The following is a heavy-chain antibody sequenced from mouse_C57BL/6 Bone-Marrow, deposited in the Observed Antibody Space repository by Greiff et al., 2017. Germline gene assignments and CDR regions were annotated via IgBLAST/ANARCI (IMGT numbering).Heavy chain of an antibody. V-gene: IGHV5-2*01. CDR3: AIRACSGGYFDG. J-gene: IGHJ1*03. CDR1: EYEFPSHD. Sequence: EVQVVESGGGLVQPGESLKLSCESNEYEFPSHDMSWVRKTPEKRLELVAAITSDGGSTYYPDTMERRFIISRDNTKKTLYLQMSSLRSEDTALYYSAIRACSGGYFDGWGTGTTVTVSS. D-gene: IGHD3-1*01. CDR2: ITSDGGST.